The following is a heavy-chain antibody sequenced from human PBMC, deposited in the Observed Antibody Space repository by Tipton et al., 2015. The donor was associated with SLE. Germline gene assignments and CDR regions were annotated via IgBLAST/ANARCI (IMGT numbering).Heavy chain of an antibody. CDR2: IRYDGSNK. CDR1: GFTFSSYG. CDR3: AEDLDFWSGQGGY. Sequence: SLRLSCAASGFTFSSYGMHWVRQAPGKGLEWVAFIRYDGSNKYYADSVKGRFTISRDNSKNTLYLQMNSLRAEDTAVYYCAEDLDFWSGQGGYWGQGTLVTVSS. D-gene: IGHD3-3*01. V-gene: IGHV3-30*02. J-gene: IGHJ4*02.